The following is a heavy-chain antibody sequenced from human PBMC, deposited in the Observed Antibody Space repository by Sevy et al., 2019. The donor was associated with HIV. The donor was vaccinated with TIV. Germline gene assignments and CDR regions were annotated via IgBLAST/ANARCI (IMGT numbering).Heavy chain of an antibody. CDR2: VYPNSGGT. CDR3: ARDGGGGTTNSGMDV. Sequence: ASVKVSCKASGYTFTGDYLHWVRQAPGQGLEWMGRVYPNSGGTNYARKFQGRITMTRDTSISTAYMELNRLKFDDTAVYYCARDGGGGTTNSGMDVWVQGTTVTVSS. V-gene: IGHV1-2*06. CDR1: GYTFTGDY. D-gene: IGHD1-7*01. J-gene: IGHJ6*02.